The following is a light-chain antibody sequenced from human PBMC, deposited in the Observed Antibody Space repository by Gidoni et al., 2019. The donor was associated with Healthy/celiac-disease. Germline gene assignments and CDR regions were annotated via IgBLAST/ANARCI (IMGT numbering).Light chain of an antibody. CDR3: QQRYSTPRIT. J-gene: IGKJ4*01. CDR2: AAS. Sequence: IQMTQPPSSLSASVGDRVTITCRESQSISSYLNWDQQKTGKAPKLLIYAASSLQSGVPSRFSGSGSGTDFTLTISSLQPEDFATYYCQQRYSTPRITFGGGTKVEIK. V-gene: IGKV1-39*01. CDR1: QSISSY.